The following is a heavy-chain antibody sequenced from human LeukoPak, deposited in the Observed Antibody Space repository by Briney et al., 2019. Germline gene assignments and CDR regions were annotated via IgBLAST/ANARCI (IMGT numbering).Heavy chain of an antibody. D-gene: IGHD3-10*01. J-gene: IGHJ4*02. V-gene: IGHV4-39*01. CDR2: IYYSGGT. CDR1: GVSISSSNCY. CDR3: ARRFGSGSYYG. Sequence: SETLSLTCIVSGVSISSSNCYWGWIRQPPGKGLEWIGSIYYSGGTYYNPSLKSRVTISVDTSKNQFSLKLSSVTAADTAVYYCARRFGSGSYYGWGQGTPVTVSS.